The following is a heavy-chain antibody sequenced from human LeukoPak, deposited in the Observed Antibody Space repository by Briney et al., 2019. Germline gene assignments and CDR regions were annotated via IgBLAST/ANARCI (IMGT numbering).Heavy chain of an antibody. CDR2: ISPYNGAT. D-gene: IGHD1-1*01. CDR3: ARDSDWNVDY. Sequence: ASVKVSCKASGYTFTTYGITWIRQAPGQGLEWLGWISPYNGATEYAQNLQDRVTMTTDTSTNTAYIEVRSLKSDDTAVYYCARDSDWNVDYWGQGTLVTVSS. CDR1: GYTFTTYG. V-gene: IGHV1-18*01. J-gene: IGHJ4*02.